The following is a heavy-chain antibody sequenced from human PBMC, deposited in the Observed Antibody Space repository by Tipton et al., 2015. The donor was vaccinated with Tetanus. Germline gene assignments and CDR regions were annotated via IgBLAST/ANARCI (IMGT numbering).Heavy chain of an antibody. J-gene: IGHJ3*02. Sequence: TLSLTCSLSGDSISSSTYYWGWIRQPPGKGLEWIGYIHYSGSTNYNPSLKSRVTMSVDTSKNEFSLKLSSVTAADTAVYYCARHGGSGYCSNGVCYVGAFDIWGQGTMVTVSS. CDR1: GDSISSSTYY. V-gene: IGHV4-61*05. CDR2: IHYSGST. CDR3: ARHGGSGYCSNGVCYVGAFDI. D-gene: IGHD2-8*01.